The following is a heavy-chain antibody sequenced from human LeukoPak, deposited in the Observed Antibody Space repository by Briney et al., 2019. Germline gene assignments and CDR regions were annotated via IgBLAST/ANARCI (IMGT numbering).Heavy chain of an antibody. CDR2: INPNSGGT. J-gene: IGHJ5*02. CDR3: ARAVRTRATIFGVVIIPEDGFDP. Sequence: GASVKVSCKASGYTFTGYYMHWVRQAPGQGLEWMGWINPNSGGTNYAQKFQGRVTMTRDTSISTAYMELSRLRSDDTAVYYCARAVRTRATIFGVVIIPEDGFDPWGQGTLVTVSS. V-gene: IGHV1-2*02. D-gene: IGHD3-3*01. CDR1: GYTFTGYY.